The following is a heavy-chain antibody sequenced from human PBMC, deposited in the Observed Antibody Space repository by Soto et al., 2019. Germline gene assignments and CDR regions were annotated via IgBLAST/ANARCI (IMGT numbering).Heavy chain of an antibody. CDR1: GGSIRSNNW. J-gene: IGHJ3*01. CDR3: AGTKSITMIVVAA. V-gene: IGHV4-4*02. CDR2: IFHSGST. D-gene: IGHD3-22*01. Sequence: PSETLSLTCAVSGGSIRSNNWWSWVRQPPGKGLEWIGEIFHSGSTNYNPSLKTRVTISVDKSKNQFSLKLSSVTAADTAVYYCAGTKSITMIVVAAWGQGTMVTVSS.